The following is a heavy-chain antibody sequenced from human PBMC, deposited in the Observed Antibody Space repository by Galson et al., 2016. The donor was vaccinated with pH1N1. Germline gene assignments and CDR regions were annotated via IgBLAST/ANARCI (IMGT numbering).Heavy chain of an antibody. D-gene: IGHD6-13*01. Sequence: SLRLSCAASGFTLSDYYMNWIRETPERGLEWLSSIGSSGDVAYAASVKGRFTISRDNDQNSLLLQMDSLRVDDTALYYCAREWGIGAAGPLDSWGQGALVISSS. CDR2: IGSSGDV. J-gene: IGHJ4*02. CDR1: GFTLSDYY. CDR3: AREWGIGAAGPLDS. V-gene: IGHV3-11*01.